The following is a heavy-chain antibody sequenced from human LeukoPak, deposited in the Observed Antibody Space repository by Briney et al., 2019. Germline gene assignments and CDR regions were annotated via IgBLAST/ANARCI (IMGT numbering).Heavy chain of an antibody. J-gene: IGHJ3*02. CDR3: ARSIAVACFDI. Sequence: SQTLSLTCAVSGGSISSGGYSWSWIRQPPGKGLEWIGYIYHSGSTYYNPSLKSRVTISVDTSKNQFSLKLSSVTAADTAVYYCARSIAVACFDIWGQGTMVTVSS. CDR1: GGSISSGGYS. V-gene: IGHV4-30-2*02. CDR2: IYHSGST. D-gene: IGHD6-19*01.